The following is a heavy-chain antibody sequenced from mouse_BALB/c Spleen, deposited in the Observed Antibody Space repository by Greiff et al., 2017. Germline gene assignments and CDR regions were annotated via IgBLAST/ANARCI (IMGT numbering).Heavy chain of an antibody. D-gene: IGHD6-1*01. CDR3: ARRHAPSYFDY. CDR1: GYSFTSYW. Sequence: QVQLQQPGAELVRPGASVKLSCKASGYSFTSYWMNWVKQRPGQGLEWIDMIHPSDSETRLNQKFKDKTTLTVDKSSSTAYMQLSSPTSEDSAVYYCARRHAPSYFDYWGQGTTLTVSS. V-gene: IGHV1-61*01. CDR2: IHPSDSET. J-gene: IGHJ2*01.